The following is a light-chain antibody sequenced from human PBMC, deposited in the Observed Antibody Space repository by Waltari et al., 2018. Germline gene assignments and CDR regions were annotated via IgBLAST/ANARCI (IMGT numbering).Light chain of an antibody. CDR3: QQYHSVPLT. V-gene: IGKV1-33*01. J-gene: IGKJ4*01. CDR2: DAS. CDR1: QDIKQS. Sequence: DIHITQSPSSLSAPVGDRVTITCQASQDIKQSLNWFHQKPGKAPEVLIFDASNSQTGAPSRFSGSGSGTDFTFTISSLQPEDMGTYYCQQYHSVPLTFGGGTKVEIK.